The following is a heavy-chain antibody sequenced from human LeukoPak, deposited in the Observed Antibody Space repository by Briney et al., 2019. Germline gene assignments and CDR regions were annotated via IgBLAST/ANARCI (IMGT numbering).Heavy chain of an antibody. CDR2: ISISGGST. CDR1: GISLSSYA. J-gene: IGHJ4*02. CDR3: SIMHPYYDGPSYWVQ. Sequence: GESLRLSCAASGISLSSYAMSWVRQAPGKGLEWVSGISISGGSTSYADSVKGRFTISRDNPRNTLYMEANRLRVEDTALYFFSIMHPYYDGPSYWVQWGQRTPGTASS. V-gene: IGHV3-23*01. D-gene: IGHD3-22*01.